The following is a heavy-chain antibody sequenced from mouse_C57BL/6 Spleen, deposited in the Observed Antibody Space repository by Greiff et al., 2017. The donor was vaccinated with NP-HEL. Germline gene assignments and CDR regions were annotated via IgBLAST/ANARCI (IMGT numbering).Heavy chain of an antibody. CDR2: IYPGDGDT. Sequence: VQLQESGAELVKPGASVKISCKASGYAFSSYWMNWVKQRPGKGLEWIGQIYPGDGDTNYNGKFKGKATLTADKSSSTAYMQLSSLTSEDSAVYFCARDGSSSRWYFDVWGTGTTVTVSS. CDR3: ARDGSSSRWYFDV. CDR1: GYAFSSYW. D-gene: IGHD1-1*01. V-gene: IGHV1-80*01. J-gene: IGHJ1*03.